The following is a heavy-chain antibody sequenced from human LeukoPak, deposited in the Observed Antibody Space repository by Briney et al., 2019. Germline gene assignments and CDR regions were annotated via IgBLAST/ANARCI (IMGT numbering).Heavy chain of an antibody. D-gene: IGHD3-10*01. V-gene: IGHV1-2*02. CDR1: GYTFTGYY. CDR3: AREKTLTGGYFDY. J-gene: IGHJ4*02. Sequence: GASVKVSCKASGYTFTGYYMHWVRQAPGQGLEWMGWINPNSGGTNYAQKFQGRVTMTRDTPISTAYMELSRLRSDDTAVYYCAREKTLTGGYFDYWGQGTLVTVSS. CDR2: INPNSGGT.